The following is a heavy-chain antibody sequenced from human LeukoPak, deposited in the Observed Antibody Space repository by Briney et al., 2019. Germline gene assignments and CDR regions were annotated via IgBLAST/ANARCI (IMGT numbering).Heavy chain of an antibody. D-gene: IGHD1-7*01. J-gene: IGHJ4*02. CDR2: ITGSGDST. CDR3: ARVNWNYVGVFDY. CDR1: GFTFSSYG. Sequence: GGTLRLSCAASGFTFSSYGLSWVRQAPGKGLEWVSGITGSGDSTFYADSVKGRFTISRDNAKNSLYLQMNSLRAEDTAVYYCARVNWNYVGVFDYWGQGTLVTVSS. V-gene: IGHV3-23*01.